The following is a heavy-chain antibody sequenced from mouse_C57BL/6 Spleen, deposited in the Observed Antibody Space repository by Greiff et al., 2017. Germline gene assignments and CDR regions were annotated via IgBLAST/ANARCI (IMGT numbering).Heavy chain of an antibody. J-gene: IGHJ1*03. V-gene: IGHV1-69*01. CDR2: IDPSDSYT. CDR1: GYTFTSYW. Sequence: QVQLQQPGAELVMPGASVKLSCKASGYTFTSYWMHWVKQRPGQGLEWIGEIDPSDSYTNYNQKFKGKSTLTVDKSSSTAYMQLSSLTSEDSAVYYCARSYYGSRGRYFDVWGTGTTVTVSS. CDR3: ARSYYGSRGRYFDV. D-gene: IGHD1-1*01.